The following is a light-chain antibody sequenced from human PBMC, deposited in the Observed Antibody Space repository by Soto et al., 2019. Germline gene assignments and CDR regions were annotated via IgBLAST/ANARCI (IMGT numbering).Light chain of an antibody. CDR1: QSVSSSF. CDR2: GAS. CDR3: QRYGNSYT. V-gene: IGKV3-20*01. Sequence: EIVLTQSTGTLSLSPGERATLSCRASQSVSSSFLAWYQHKPGQAPMLLIYGASIRAPGIPDRFSGSGSGRDFTLTSSRLEPEDFAVYYCQRYGNSYTFGKGTKVDIK. J-gene: IGKJ2*01.